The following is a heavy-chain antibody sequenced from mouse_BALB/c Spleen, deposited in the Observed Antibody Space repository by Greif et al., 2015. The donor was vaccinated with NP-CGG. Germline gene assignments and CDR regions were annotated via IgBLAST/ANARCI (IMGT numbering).Heavy chain of an antibody. CDR3: SRSGYGNYFDY. CDR2: INPSNGGT. CDR1: GYTFTSYY. V-gene: IGHV1S81*02. Sequence: VQLQQSGAELVKPGASVKLSCKASGYTFTSYYVYWVKQRPGQGLAWIGEINPSNGGTNFNEKFKSKATLTVDKSSTTAYMQLSSLTSEDSAVYYCSRSGYGNYFDYWGQGTTLTVSS. D-gene: IGHD2-10*02. J-gene: IGHJ2*01.